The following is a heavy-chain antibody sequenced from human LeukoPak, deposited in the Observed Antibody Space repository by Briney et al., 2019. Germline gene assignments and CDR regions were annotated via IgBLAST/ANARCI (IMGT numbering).Heavy chain of an antibody. CDR2: IYSGGAT. V-gene: IGHV3-66*02. D-gene: IGHD4-17*01. CDR1: GLTISDNY. J-gene: IGHJ3*01. Sequence: GGSLRLSCAASGLTISDNYIGWVRQAPGKGLEWVSIIYSGGATQYIDSVKGRFTISRDTSKNTLYLQMNSLRPDDTAVYYCARDQTTVTSWHAFDLWGLGTMVTVSS. CDR3: ARDQTTVTSWHAFDL.